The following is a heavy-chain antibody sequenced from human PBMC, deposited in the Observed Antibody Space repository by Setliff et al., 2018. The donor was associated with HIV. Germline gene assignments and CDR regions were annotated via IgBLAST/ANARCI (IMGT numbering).Heavy chain of an antibody. CDR2: FWSNGYSK. J-gene: IGHJ4*02. D-gene: IGHD1-1*01. CDR1: GFTFSYYG. Sequence: GGSLRLSCAASGFTFSYYGIHWVRQAPGKGLEWVAVFWSNGYSKYYADSVKGRFTISRDNSKNTLYLQLNSLRPEDTALYYCASARIPTGGTSTSVDFWGQGTLVTVSS. CDR3: ASARIPTGGTSTSVDF. V-gene: IGHV3-33*01.